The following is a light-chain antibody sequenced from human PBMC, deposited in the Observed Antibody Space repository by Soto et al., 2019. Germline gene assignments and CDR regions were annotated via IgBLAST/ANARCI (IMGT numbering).Light chain of an antibody. CDR1: QSISSY. CDR3: QQSYSTAT. CDR2: AAS. Sequence: DIQMTQSPSSLSASVGDRVTITCRASQSISSYLNWYQQKPGKAPQLLIYAASSLQSGVPSRFSGSGSGTDFTLTISSLQPEDFATYYCQQSYSTATFGGGTKVEIK. J-gene: IGKJ4*01. V-gene: IGKV1-39*01.